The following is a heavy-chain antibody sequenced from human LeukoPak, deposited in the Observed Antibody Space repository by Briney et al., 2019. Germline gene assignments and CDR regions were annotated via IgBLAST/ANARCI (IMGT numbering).Heavy chain of an antibody. Sequence: HAGGSLRLFCAASGFTFSSYAMSWVRQAPGKGLEWVSAISGSGGSTYYADSVKGRFTISRDNSKNTLYLQMNSLRAEDTAVYYCAKVGVLLWFGESPGYFDYWGQGTLVTVSS. CDR1: GFTFSSYA. J-gene: IGHJ4*02. CDR3: AKVGVLLWFGESPGYFDY. CDR2: ISGSGGST. D-gene: IGHD3-10*01. V-gene: IGHV3-23*01.